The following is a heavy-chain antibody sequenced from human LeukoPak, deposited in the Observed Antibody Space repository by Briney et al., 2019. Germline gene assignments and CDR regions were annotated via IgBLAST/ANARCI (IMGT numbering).Heavy chain of an antibody. D-gene: IGHD3-10*01. J-gene: IGHJ4*02. CDR3: AKDRIQFGEFDY. V-gene: IGHV3-23*01. Sequence: PGGSLRLSCVASGFTFSSYAMSWVRQAPGKGLEWVSAISGSGGSTYYADSVKGRFTISRDNSKNTLYLQMNSLRAEDTAVYYCAKDRIQFGEFDYWGQGTLVTVSS. CDR2: ISGSGGST. CDR1: GFTFSSYA.